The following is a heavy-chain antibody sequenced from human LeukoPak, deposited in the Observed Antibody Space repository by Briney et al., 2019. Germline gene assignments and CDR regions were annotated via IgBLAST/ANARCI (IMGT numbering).Heavy chain of an antibody. CDR3: ARVGQSDY. Sequence: ASVKVSCKASGYTFTSYYIHWVRQAPGQGLEWMGWINPNSGATNYPQKFQGRVTMTRDTSISTAYMELSRLRSDDTAMYYCARVGQSDYWGQGTLVTVSS. V-gene: IGHV1-2*02. J-gene: IGHJ4*02. CDR2: INPNSGAT. CDR1: GYTFTSYY. D-gene: IGHD5-24*01.